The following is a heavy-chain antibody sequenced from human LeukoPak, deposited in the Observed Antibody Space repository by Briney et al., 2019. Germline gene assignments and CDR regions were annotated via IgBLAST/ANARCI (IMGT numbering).Heavy chain of an antibody. CDR3: ARPAYSGSFAAFDI. CDR2: IYYSGST. V-gene: IGHV4-59*08. Sequence: SETLSLTCTVSGGSISSYYWSWIRQPPGKGLEWIGYIYYSGSTNYNPSLKSRVTISVDTSKNQFSLKLSSVTAADTAVYYCARPAYSGSFAAFDIWGQGTMVTVSS. CDR1: GGSISSYY. J-gene: IGHJ3*02. D-gene: IGHD1-26*01.